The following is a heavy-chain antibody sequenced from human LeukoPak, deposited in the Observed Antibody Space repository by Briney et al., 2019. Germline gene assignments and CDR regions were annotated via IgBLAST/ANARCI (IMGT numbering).Heavy chain of an antibody. CDR3: AKGLGFLPQFDY. Sequence: GGSLRLSCTASGFTFSTEAMTWVRQAPGKGLEWVSTISDSGGTTYYTDSVKGRFTISRDNSKKTVSLQMSSLRAEVTALYYCAKGLGFLPQFDYWSQGSLVAVSS. CDR1: GFTFSTEA. D-gene: IGHD1-26*01. CDR2: ISDSGGTT. J-gene: IGHJ4*02. V-gene: IGHV3-23*01.